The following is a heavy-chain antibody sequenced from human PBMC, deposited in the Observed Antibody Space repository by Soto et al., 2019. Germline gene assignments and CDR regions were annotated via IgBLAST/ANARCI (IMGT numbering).Heavy chain of an antibody. CDR2: TSYDGSNN. CDR1: GFTFRSYV. Sequence: QVQLVESGGGVVQPGTSLRLSCVGSGFTFRSYVIHWVRQAPGKGLEWVELTSYDGSNNFYGDSVKGRFTISADNSRNTVERKMDSLILEDTALKYFTRWGTTGGLDVWC. CDR3: TRWGTTGGLDV. J-gene: IGHJ6*02. V-gene: IGHV3-33*05. D-gene: IGHD3-16*01.